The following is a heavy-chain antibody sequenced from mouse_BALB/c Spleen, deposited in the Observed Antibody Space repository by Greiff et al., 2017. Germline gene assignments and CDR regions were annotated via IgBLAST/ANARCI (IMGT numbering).Heavy chain of an antibody. J-gene: IGHJ2*01. Sequence: VQLQQSGAELVKPGASVKLSCKTSGYTFTSYWIQSVKQRPGQGLGWIGEIFPGTGTTYYNEKFKGKATLTIDTSSSTAYMQLSSLTSEDSAVYFCARSRAGYSYYFDYWGQGTTLTVSS. CDR3: ARSRAGYSYYFDY. CDR1: GYTFTSYW. CDR2: IFPGTGTT. D-gene: IGHD2-3*01. V-gene: IGHV1S132*01.